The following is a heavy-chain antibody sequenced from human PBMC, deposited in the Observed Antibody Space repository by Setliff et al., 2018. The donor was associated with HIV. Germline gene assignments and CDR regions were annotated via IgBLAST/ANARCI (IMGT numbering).Heavy chain of an antibody. CDR1: GFTFSTYW. CDR2: IKPDGREK. D-gene: IGHD3-22*01. CDR3: ARSHYDSRGYYYRGDAFDI. J-gene: IGHJ3*02. V-gene: IGHV3-7*03. Sequence: GGSLRLSCAASGFTFSTYWMNWVRQAPGKGLQWVANIKPDGREKNYVDSVKGRFTISRDNAKKSLYLQMNSLRAEDTAMYYCARSHYDSRGYYYRGDAFDIWGLGTMVTVSS.